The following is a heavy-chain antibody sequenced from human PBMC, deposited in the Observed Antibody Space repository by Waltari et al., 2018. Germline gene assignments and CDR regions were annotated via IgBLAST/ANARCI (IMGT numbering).Heavy chain of an antibody. Sequence: QVQLQESGPGLVKPSGTLSPTCAVSGGSISSSNWWSWVRQPPGKGLEWIGEIYHSGITNSNPSRRRLVARSVDKPKNQCSMKLSSVTAADTSVYCCASYCGGDCYPTYYDYGMDVWGQGTTVTVSS. CDR2: IYHSGIT. D-gene: IGHD2-21*02. CDR3: ASYCGGDCYPTYYDYGMDV. J-gene: IGHJ6*02. V-gene: IGHV4-4*01. CDR1: GGSISSSNW.